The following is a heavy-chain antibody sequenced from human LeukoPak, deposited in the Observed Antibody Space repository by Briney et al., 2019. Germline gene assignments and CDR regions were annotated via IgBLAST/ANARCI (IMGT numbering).Heavy chain of an antibody. J-gene: IGHJ4*02. D-gene: IGHD5-18*01. Sequence: SETLSLTCTVPGGSISRYYWSWVRQPPGKGLEWIGYVSYSGSTDYNPSLKSRVIISIDTSKTQFSLRLSSVTAADTAVYYCARENDRYGRIDYWGQGTQVTVSS. CDR3: ARENDRYGRIDY. CDR1: GGSISRYY. V-gene: IGHV4-59*01. CDR2: VSYSGST.